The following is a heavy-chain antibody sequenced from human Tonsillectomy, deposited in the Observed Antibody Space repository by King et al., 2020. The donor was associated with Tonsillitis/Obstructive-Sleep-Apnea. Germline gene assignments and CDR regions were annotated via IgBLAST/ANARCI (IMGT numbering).Heavy chain of an antibody. Sequence: VQLVESGGGLVKPGGSLRLSCAASGFTFSDYYMSWIRQAPGEGLEWVSYISSSSSYTNYADSVKGRFTISRDNAKNSLYLQMNSLRAEDTAVYYCASGTYYYDSSGYLYDYWGQGTLVTVSS. CDR3: ASGTYYYDSSGYLYDY. CDR2: ISSSSSYT. V-gene: IGHV3-11*05. D-gene: IGHD3-22*01. CDR1: GFTFSDYY. J-gene: IGHJ4*02.